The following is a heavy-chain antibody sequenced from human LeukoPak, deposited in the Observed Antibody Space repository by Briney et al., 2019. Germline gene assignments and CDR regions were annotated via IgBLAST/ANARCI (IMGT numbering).Heavy chain of an antibody. CDR1: GFTFSSYG. Sequence: GGSLRLSCAASGFTFSSYGIHWVRQAPGKGLEWVAFIRYDGSNKYYADSVKGRFTISRDNSKNTLYLRMNSLRAEDTAVYYCAKARSYYDSSGYDYWGQGTLVTVSS. J-gene: IGHJ4*02. CDR2: IRYDGSNK. V-gene: IGHV3-30*02. D-gene: IGHD3-22*01. CDR3: AKARSYYDSSGYDY.